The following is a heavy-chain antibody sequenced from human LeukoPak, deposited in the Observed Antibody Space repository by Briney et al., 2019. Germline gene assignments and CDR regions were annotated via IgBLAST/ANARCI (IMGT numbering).Heavy chain of an antibody. CDR1: GFTFSNYA. J-gene: IGHJ4*02. CDR3: AKPAISSRGWYYDY. D-gene: IGHD6-19*01. CDR2: INDSGGST. Sequence: GGSLRLSCAASGFTFSNYAMHWVRQAPGKGLEWVSAINDSGGSTYYADSVKGRFTISRDNSKNTLYLQMNSLRAEDTAVYYCAKPAISSRGWYYDYWGQGTLVTVSS. V-gene: IGHV3-23*01.